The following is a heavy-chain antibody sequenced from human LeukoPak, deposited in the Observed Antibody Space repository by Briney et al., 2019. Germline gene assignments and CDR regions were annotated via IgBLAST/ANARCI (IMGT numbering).Heavy chain of an antibody. CDR2: IYYSGST. V-gene: IGHV4-59*01. D-gene: IGHD6-19*01. CDR3: ARGDRSGWYPFDY. J-gene: IGHJ4*02. Sequence: SETLSLTCTVSGGSISSYYWSWVRQPPGKGLEWIGYIYYSGSTNYNPSLKSRVTISVDTSKNQFSLKLSSVTAADTAVYYCARGDRSGWYPFDYWGQGTLVTVSS. CDR1: GGSISSYY.